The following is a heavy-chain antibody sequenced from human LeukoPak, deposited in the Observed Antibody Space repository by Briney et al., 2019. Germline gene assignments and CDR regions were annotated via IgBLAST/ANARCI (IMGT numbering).Heavy chain of an antibody. CDR2: IHYSGST. CDR1: GGSISSGDYY. Sequence: SETLSLTCTVSGGSISSGDYYWSWIRQPPGKGLEWIGFIHYSGSTTYSPSLKSRVSISVDTSKNQFSLKLSSVTAADTAIYYCARVLTIFGVVTPYFDYWGQGTLVTVSS. CDR3: ARVLTIFGVVTPYFDY. J-gene: IGHJ4*02. V-gene: IGHV4-61*08. D-gene: IGHD3-3*01.